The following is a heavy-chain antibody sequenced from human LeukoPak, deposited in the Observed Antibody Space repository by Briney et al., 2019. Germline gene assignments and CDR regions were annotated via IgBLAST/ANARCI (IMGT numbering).Heavy chain of an antibody. CDR2: IKDDGTT. CDR1: GFTFSSRL. CDR3: ATYRGYPVDY. D-gene: IGHD1-1*01. V-gene: IGHV3-74*01. Sequence: PGGSLRLSCAVSGFTFSSRLMHWVRQAPGKGLVWVALIKDDGTTNYADSVRGRFTASRDDAKNTVYLQMNSLRAEDTAVYYCATYRGYPVDYWGQGTLVTVSS. J-gene: IGHJ4*02.